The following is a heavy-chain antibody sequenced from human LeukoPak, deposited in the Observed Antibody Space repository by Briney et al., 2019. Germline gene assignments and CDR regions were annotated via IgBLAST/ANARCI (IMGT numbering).Heavy chain of an antibody. D-gene: IGHD3-22*01. Sequence: PSETLSLTCTVSGGSISSSSYYWGWIRQPPGKGLEWIGSIYYSGSTYYNPSLKSRVTISVDTSKNQFSLKLSSVTAADTAVYYCARDLNYYYDMVTTYYFDYWGQGTLVTVSS. CDR1: GGSISSSSYY. CDR2: IYYSGST. J-gene: IGHJ4*02. CDR3: ARDLNYYYDMVTTYYFDY. V-gene: IGHV4-39*07.